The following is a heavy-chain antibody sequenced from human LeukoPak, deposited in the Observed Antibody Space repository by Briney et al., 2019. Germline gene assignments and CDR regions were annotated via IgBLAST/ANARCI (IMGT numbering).Heavy chain of an antibody. Sequence: ASVKVSCKTSGYTFTNYAMHWVRQAPGQTIQWLAWINPANGYTRYSQHFQDRVTVSSDTSADTAYMELSSLRSEAKAIYYCAIRDGHTDHWGQGTLVTVSS. V-gene: IGHV1-3*03. CDR1: GYTFTNYA. D-gene: IGHD5-24*01. CDR2: INPANGYT. CDR3: AIRDGHTDH. J-gene: IGHJ4*02.